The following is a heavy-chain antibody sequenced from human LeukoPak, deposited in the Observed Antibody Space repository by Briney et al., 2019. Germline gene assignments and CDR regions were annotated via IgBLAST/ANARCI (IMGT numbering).Heavy chain of an antibody. D-gene: IGHD3-9*01. CDR1: GFTFSSYG. CDR2: ISYDGSNK. V-gene: IGHV3-30*18. CDR3: AKAKVYYDILTGDYDY. Sequence: KPGGSLRLSCAASGFTFSSYGMHWVRQAPGKGLEWVAVISYDGSNKYYADSVKGRFTISRDNSKNTLYLQMSSLRAEDTAVYYCAKAKVYYDILTGDYDYWGQGTLVTVSS. J-gene: IGHJ4*02.